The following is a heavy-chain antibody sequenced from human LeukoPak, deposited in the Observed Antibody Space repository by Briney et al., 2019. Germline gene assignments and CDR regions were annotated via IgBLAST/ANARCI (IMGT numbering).Heavy chain of an antibody. D-gene: IGHD2-2*02. J-gene: IGHJ5*02. V-gene: IGHV6-1*01. CDR1: GDSVSSNSAA. Sequence: SQTLSLTCAISGDSVSSNSAAWNWIRQSPSRGLEWLGRTYYRSKWYNDYAVSVKSRITINPDTPKNQFSLQLNSVTPEDTAVYYCAKGYCSSTSCYTGWFDPWGQGTLVTVSS. CDR2: TYYRSKWYN. CDR3: AKGYCSSTSCYTGWFDP.